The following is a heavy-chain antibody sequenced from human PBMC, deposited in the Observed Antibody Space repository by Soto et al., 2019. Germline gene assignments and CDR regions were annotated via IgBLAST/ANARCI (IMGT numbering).Heavy chain of an antibody. J-gene: IGHJ5*02. CDR2: IYYSGST. CDR1: GGSTSSGGYY. CDR3: AREVSHDFWSGYPPRGFAP. V-gene: IGHV4-31*03. Sequence: SETLSLTCTVSGGSTSSGGYYWSWIRQHPGKGLEWIGYIYYSGSTYYNPSLKSRVTISVDTSKIQFSLKLSSVTAADTAVYCCAREVSHDFWSGYPPRGFAPWGQGTLVPVSS. D-gene: IGHD3-3*01.